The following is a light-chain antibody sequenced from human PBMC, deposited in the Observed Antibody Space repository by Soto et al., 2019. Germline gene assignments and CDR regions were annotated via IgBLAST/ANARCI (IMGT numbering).Light chain of an antibody. CDR2: GAS. V-gene: IGKV3-20*01. CDR1: QSVSSSY. CDR3: QQYGSSPYT. Sequence: EIVLTQSPGTLSLSPGERATLSCRASQSVSSSYLAWYQQKPGQAPRLLIYGASSRPTGIPDRFSGSGSATDFTLTISRLEPEDFAVYYCQQYGSSPYTFGQGTKLEIK. J-gene: IGKJ2*01.